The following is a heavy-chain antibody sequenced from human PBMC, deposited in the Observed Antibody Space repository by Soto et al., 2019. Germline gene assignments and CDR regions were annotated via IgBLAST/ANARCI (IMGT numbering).Heavy chain of an antibody. CDR2: VYYSGGT. Sequence: PSETLSLTCTVSGGSISSSSHYWVWIRQPPGKGLEWIGSVYYSGGTYYNPSLESRLTISVDTSKNNFSLKLNSVTAADTAVYYCAARHPSYCSGGSCYPPTTFDIWGQGTMVTVSS. CDR3: AARHPSYCSGGSCYPPTTFDI. J-gene: IGHJ3*02. V-gene: IGHV4-39*02. CDR1: GGSISSSSHY. D-gene: IGHD2-15*01.